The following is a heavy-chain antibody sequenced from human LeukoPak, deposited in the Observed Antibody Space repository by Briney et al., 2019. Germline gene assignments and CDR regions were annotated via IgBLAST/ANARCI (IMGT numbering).Heavy chain of an antibody. CDR2: INPNSGGT. CDR1: GYTFTGYY. Sequence: ASVKVSCKASGYTFTGYYMHWVRQAPGQGLEWMGWINPNSGGTNYAQKFQGRVTMTRDTSISTAHMELSSLRSEDTAVYYCARDVALLVYFGDLPGGPFDIWGQGTMVTVSS. CDR3: ARDVALLVYFGDLPGGPFDI. D-gene: IGHD3-10*01. J-gene: IGHJ3*02. V-gene: IGHV1-2*02.